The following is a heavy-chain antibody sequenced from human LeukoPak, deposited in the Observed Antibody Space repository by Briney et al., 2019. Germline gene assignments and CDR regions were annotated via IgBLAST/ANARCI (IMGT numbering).Heavy chain of an antibody. J-gene: IGHJ3*02. CDR1: GGSISSYY. CDR2: IYYSGST. V-gene: IGHV4-59*01. CDR3: ARGPYSRRKGAFDI. Sequence: SETLSLTCTVSGGSISSYYWSWIRQPPGKGLEWIGYIYYSGSTNYNPSLKSRVTISVDTSKNQFSLKLSSVTAADTAVYYCARGPYSRRKGAFDIWGQGTMVTVSS. D-gene: IGHD6-13*01.